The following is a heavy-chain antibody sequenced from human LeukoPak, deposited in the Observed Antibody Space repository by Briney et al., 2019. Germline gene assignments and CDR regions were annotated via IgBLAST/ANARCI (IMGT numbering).Heavy chain of an antibody. V-gene: IGHV4-61*02. Sequence: PSQTLSLTCTVSGGSISSGSYYWSWIRQPAGKGLEWIGRIYTSGSTNYNPSLKSRVTISVDTSKNQFSLKLSSVTAADTAVYYCARPYCSAGNCYSNFDSWGQGTQVTVSS. CDR1: GGSISSGSYY. D-gene: IGHD2-15*01. J-gene: IGHJ4*02. CDR3: ARPYCSAGNCYSNFDS. CDR2: IYTSGST.